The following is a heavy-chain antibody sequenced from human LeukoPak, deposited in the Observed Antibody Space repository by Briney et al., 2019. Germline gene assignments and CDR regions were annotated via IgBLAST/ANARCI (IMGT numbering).Heavy chain of an antibody. V-gene: IGHV4-4*02. D-gene: IGHD3-22*01. J-gene: IGHJ4*02. Sequence: PSETLSLTCAVSGGSISSSYWWTWVRQPPGKGLEWIGEIYHSGSTNYNPSLKSRLTISVDKSKNQFSLKLSSVTAADTAVYYCARDSSGYYTSWGQGTLVTVSS. CDR3: ARDSSGYYTS. CDR1: GGSISSSYW. CDR2: IYHSGST.